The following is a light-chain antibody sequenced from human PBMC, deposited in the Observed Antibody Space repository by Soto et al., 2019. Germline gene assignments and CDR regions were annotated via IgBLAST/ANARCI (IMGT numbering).Light chain of an antibody. Sequence: QSVLTQPASVSGSPGQSITISCIGTSSDVGGYNSVSWYQQHPGKAPKLMIYEVSNRPSGVSNRFSGSKSGNTASLTISGLQADDEADYYCSSYTTSSTLLYVFGTGTKLTVL. J-gene: IGLJ1*01. CDR2: EVS. V-gene: IGLV2-14*01. CDR3: SSYTTSSTLLYV. CDR1: SSDVGGYNS.